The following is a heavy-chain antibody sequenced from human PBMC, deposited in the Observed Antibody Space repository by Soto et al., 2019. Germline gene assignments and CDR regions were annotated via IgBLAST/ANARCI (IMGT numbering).Heavy chain of an antibody. J-gene: IGHJ4*02. V-gene: IGHV3-23*01. CDR2: ISASGVST. CDR1: EFIFNNYA. Sequence: EVQLLDSGGGLAQPGGSLRVSCAASEFIFNNYAMNWVRRAPGEGLQWAAGISASGVSTYYADSVKGRFSISRDNSKNSLFLQLTSLRAEATAIYCSAKGLLRPDYFDYWGRGAMVTVS. CDR3: AKGLLRPDYFDY. D-gene: IGHD2-15*01.